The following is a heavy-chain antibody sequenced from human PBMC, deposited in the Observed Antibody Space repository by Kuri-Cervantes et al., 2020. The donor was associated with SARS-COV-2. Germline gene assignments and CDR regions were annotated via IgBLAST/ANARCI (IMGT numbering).Heavy chain of an antibody. CDR1: GFTFSSYA. CDR3: ARGSSSTYFDY. Sequence: ETLSLTCAASGFTFSSYAMSWVRQAPGKGLEWVSLISWDGGSTYYADSVKGRFTISRDNAKNSLYLQMNSLRAEDTAVYYCARGSSSTYFDYWGQGTLVTVSS. CDR2: ISWDGGST. V-gene: IGHV3-43D*03. D-gene: IGHD6-6*01. J-gene: IGHJ4*02.